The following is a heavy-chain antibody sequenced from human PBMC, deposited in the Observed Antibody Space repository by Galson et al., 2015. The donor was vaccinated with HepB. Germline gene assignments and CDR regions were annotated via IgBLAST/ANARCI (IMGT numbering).Heavy chain of an antibody. CDR2: IKANSGGT. Sequence: SVKVSCKASGYPFTDFYMHWVRLAPGQGLEWMGWIKANSGGTIYAQKFQGRVTMTRDTSISTAYMELTNLTTDDTAVYYCARDSRPGWTDAFDIWGQGTMVTVSS. CDR1: GYPFTDFY. CDR3: ARDSRPGWTDAFDI. D-gene: IGHD6-19*01. J-gene: IGHJ3*02. V-gene: IGHV1-2*02.